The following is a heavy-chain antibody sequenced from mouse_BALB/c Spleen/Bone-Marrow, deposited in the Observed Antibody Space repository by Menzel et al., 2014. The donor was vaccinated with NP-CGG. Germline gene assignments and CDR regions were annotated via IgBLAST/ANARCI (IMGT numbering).Heavy chain of an antibody. J-gene: IGHJ3*01. Sequence: EVKLMESGPDLVKPSQTLSLTCTVTAYSITSGYGWHWIRQFPGNKLEWMAYIHYSGYTDYNSSLKSRISITRHTSKNQFYLQLNSVASEDTATYSYAREDRYEAFFPYWGQGTLVTISA. V-gene: IGHV3-1*02. D-gene: IGHD2-14*01. CDR2: IHYSGYT. CDR3: AREDRYEAFFPY. CDR1: AYSITSGYG.